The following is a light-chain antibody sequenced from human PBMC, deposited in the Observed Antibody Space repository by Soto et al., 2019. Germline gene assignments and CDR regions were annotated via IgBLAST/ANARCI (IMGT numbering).Light chain of an antibody. CDR2: AAS. CDR1: QAIDYY. CDR3: QQYYSYPRT. V-gene: IGKV1-16*01. J-gene: IGKJ1*01. Sequence: DIQMTQSPSSLSASVGDRVTITCRASQAIDYYVVWYQQKPGKVPKLLIYAASTLQSGVPSRFSGSGSGTDFTLTISCLQSEDFATYYCQQYYSYPRTFGQGTKVDIK.